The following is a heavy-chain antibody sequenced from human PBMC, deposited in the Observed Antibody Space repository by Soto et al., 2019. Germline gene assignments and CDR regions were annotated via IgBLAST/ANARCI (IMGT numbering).Heavy chain of an antibody. CDR2: FYYTGAT. D-gene: IGHD6-25*01. CDR1: SGSISSGNW. Sequence: QVQLQESGPGLVEASGTLSLTCEVSSGSISSGNWWSWVRQPPGKGLEWIGEFYYTGATNYNPSLKSRVSRTIDKSKDQFCMNLRSATAADTAFYYCARVFSSGSGWMYYIDFWGQGILVSVSS. CDR3: ARVFSSGSGWMYYIDF. J-gene: IGHJ4*02. V-gene: IGHV4-4*02.